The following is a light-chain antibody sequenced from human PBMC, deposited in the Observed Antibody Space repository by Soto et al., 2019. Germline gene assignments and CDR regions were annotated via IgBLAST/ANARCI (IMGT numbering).Light chain of an antibody. Sequence: DIQMTQSPSSLSASVGDRVTITCRASQSIRSYLNWYHQKPGKTPQLLIYGASNLQSGVPSRFTGSGSGTHFTLTISSLQPEDFATYYCQQSYTTPYTFGQGNKLEIK. CDR1: QSIRSY. V-gene: IGKV1-39*01. J-gene: IGKJ2*01. CDR2: GAS. CDR3: QQSYTTPYT.